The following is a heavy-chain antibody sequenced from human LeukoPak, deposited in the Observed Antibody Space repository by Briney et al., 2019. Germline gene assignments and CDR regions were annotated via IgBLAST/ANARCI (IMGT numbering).Heavy chain of an antibody. J-gene: IGHJ4*02. CDR1: GFSFGDYA. Sequence: PGGSLRLSCAASGFSFGDYAMHWVRQAPGKGLEWVSLISGDGGSTYYADSVKGRFTISRDNSKNSLYLQMNSLRTEDTALYYCAKDNEDWGYYFDYWGQGTLVTVSS. CDR2: ISGDGGST. CDR3: AKDNEDWGYYFDY. D-gene: IGHD7-27*01. V-gene: IGHV3-43*02.